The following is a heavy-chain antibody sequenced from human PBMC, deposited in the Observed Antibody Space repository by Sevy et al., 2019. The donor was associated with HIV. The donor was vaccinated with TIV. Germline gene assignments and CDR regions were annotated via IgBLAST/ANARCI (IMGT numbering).Heavy chain of an antibody. CDR1: SGSINRSNYY. CDR2: IYTSGST. Sequence: SETLSLTCTVSSGSINRSNYYWSWIRHPAGKGLEWVGHIYTSGSTNYNPSLKSRVTMSVDTSKNQFSLNVSSLTAADTATYYCARGVPVPGGFDCWGQGTLVTVSS. J-gene: IGHJ4*02. V-gene: IGHV4-61*09. CDR3: ARGVPVPGGFDC. D-gene: IGHD6-19*01.